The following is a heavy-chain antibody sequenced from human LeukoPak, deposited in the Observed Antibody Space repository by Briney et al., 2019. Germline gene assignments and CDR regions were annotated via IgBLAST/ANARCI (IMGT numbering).Heavy chain of an antibody. CDR2: ITGSSGVT. D-gene: IGHD1-26*01. J-gene: IGHJ4*02. V-gene: IGHV3-23*01. Sequence: PWGSLRLSCAGSGFIFDDYAINWVRQAPGMGLEWVSAITGSSGVTFYTDSVKGRFTISRDNSKNTLYLQMNSLRAEDTAIYYCAKDIPISGSYFHWGQGTLVTVSP. CDR1: GFIFDDYA. CDR3: AKDIPISGSYFH.